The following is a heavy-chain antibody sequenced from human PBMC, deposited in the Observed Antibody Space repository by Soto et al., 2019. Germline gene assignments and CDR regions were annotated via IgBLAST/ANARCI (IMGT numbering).Heavy chain of an antibody. CDR1: GFTFSSYW. CDR2: INSDGSST. V-gene: IGHV3-74*01. CDR3: ARVITFGGVIVLRYYYGMDV. D-gene: IGHD3-16*02. J-gene: IGHJ6*02. Sequence: GGSLRLSCAASGFTFSSYWMHWVRQAPGKGLVWVSRINSDGSSTSYADSVKGRFTVSRDNAKNTLYLQMNSLRAEDTAVYYCARVITFGGVIVLRYYYGMDVWGQGTTVTVSS.